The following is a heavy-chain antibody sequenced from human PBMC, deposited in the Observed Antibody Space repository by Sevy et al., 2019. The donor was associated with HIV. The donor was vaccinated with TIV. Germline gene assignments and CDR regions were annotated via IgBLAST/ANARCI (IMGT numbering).Heavy chain of an antibody. J-gene: IGHJ6*02. CDR1: GFTFSHAW. D-gene: IGHD2-8*02. V-gene: IGHV3-15*01. CDR3: STDPIIVLLVTDGMDV. Sequence: GGSLRLSCAASGFTFSHAWMSWVRQAPGKGLEWVGRIKSKPDGGTRDYAAPVKGRFTISRDDSKNTLFLQMNSLKTEETAVYYCSTDPIIVLLVTDGMDVWGQGTTVTVSS. CDR2: IKSKPDGGTR.